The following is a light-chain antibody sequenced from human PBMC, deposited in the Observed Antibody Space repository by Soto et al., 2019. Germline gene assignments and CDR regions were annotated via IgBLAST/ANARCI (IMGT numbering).Light chain of an antibody. CDR1: QSVSSN. V-gene: IGKV3-15*01. CDR3: HLYNNWPLYT. CDR2: GAS. Sequence: EIVMTQSPATLSVSPGERATLSCRASQSVSSNLAWYQQKPGQAPRLLIYGASTRATGIPARFSGSGSGTEFTLTISSLQSEDFAVYYCHLYNNWPLYTFGQGTKLEIK. J-gene: IGKJ2*01.